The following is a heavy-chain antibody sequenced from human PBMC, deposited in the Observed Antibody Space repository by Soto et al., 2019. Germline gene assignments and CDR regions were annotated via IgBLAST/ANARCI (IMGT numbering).Heavy chain of an antibody. J-gene: IGHJ4*02. CDR1: GGSFSGYY. Sequence: PSETLSLTCAVYGGSFSGYYWSWIRQPPGKGLEWIGEINHSGSTNYNPSLKSRVTISVDTSKNQFSLKLSSVTAADTAVYYCARGSEPYYDFWSGYSYYFDYWGQGTLVTVSS. CDR3: ARGSEPYYDFWSGYSYYFDY. V-gene: IGHV4-34*01. D-gene: IGHD3-3*01. CDR2: INHSGST.